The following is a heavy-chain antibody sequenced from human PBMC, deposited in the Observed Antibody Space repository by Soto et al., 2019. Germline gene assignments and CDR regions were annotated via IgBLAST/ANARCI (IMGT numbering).Heavy chain of an antibody. CDR3: ARSRGGYLRAFDN. D-gene: IGHD3-16*01. CDR1: GDSISSSSGY. Sequence: QLQLQESGTGLVKPSETLSLTCTVSGDSISSSSGYWGWIRQPPGKGLEWIGSIYYSGTTYYNPSLKSRVTISVDTSKNQFSLKLSSVTAADTAVYYWARSRGGYLRAFDNWGQGTMVTVSS. J-gene: IGHJ3*02. V-gene: IGHV4-39*01. CDR2: IYYSGTT.